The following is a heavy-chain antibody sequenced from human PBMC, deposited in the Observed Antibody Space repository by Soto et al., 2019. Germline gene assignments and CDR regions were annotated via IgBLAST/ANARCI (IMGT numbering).Heavy chain of an antibody. D-gene: IGHD3-22*01. CDR3: AREGYYDSSGYSPYYGMDV. CDR1: GFTFSSYG. J-gene: IGHJ6*02. CDR2: IWYDGSNK. V-gene: IGHV3-33*01. Sequence: GGSLRLSCAASGFTFSSYGMHWVRQAPGKGLEWVAVIWYDGSNKYYADSVKGRFTISRDNSKNTLYLQMNSLRAEDTAVYYCAREGYYDSSGYSPYYGMDVWGQGTTVTSP.